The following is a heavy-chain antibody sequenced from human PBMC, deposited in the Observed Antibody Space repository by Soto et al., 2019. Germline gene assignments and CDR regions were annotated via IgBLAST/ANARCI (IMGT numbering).Heavy chain of an antibody. D-gene: IGHD2-21*01. CDR3: VRASYILPFDP. V-gene: IGHV4-30-2*01. CDR1: GGSIDSGGYS. CDR2: IYHTGAA. J-gene: IGHJ5*02. Sequence: QLQLQESGSGLMKPSQTLSLTCAVSGGSIDSGGYSWNWIRQPPGKGLEWIGYIYHTGAAHYNASLEGRVSLSVDMSKNQFSLQMTSVTAADTAVYYCVRASYILPFDPWGQGIFVTVSS.